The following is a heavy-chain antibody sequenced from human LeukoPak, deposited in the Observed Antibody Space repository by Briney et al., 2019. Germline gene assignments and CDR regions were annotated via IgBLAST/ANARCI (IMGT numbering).Heavy chain of an antibody. J-gene: IGHJ4*02. D-gene: IGHD1-14*01. CDR3: TRDAAGLDY. Sequence: PGGSLRLSCAASGFTFRNHWMHWVRQAPGKGLVWGSRIKSDGSITTYADSVKGRFTISRDNAKSTLYLQMNSLRGEDTAVYYCTRDAAGLDYWGQGTLVTVSS. V-gene: IGHV3-74*01. CDR2: IKSDGSIT. CDR1: GFTFRNHW.